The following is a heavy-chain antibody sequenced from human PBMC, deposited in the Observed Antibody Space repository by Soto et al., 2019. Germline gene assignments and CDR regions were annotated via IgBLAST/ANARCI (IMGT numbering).Heavy chain of an antibody. Sequence: QLHLVQSGAVVKKPGASVTVSCSASGYPVTAYYMHWVRQAPGRGLEWMGGINPATGAAKYTQTFRGGGSKTRDTSRSKVFMELSGLTSGGAAVFYCARGGGVGVAGSAAFDMWGQGTLVTVSS. V-gene: IGHV1-2*02. J-gene: IGHJ3*02. CDR3: ARGGGVGVAGSAAFDM. CDR2: INPATGAA. CDR1: GYPVTAYY. D-gene: IGHD3-3*01.